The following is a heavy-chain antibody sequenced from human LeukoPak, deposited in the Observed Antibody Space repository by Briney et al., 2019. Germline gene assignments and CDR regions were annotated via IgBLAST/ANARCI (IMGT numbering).Heavy chain of an antibody. CDR1: GGSISSFY. CDR2: INHSGST. V-gene: IGHV4-34*01. Sequence: PSETLSLTCTVSGGSISSFYWSWIRQPPGKGLEWIGEINHSGSTNYNPSLKSRVTISVDTSKNQFSLKLSSVTAADTAVYYCARFKRKFSGYSSGWYGGYFDYWGQGTLVTVSS. CDR3: ARFKRKFSGYSSGWYGGYFDY. D-gene: IGHD6-19*01. J-gene: IGHJ4*02.